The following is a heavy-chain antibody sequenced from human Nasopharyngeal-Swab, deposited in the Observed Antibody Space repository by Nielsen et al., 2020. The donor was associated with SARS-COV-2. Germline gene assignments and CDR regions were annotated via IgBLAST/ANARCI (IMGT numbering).Heavy chain of an antibody. Sequence: ESLKISCAASGLSVSSNYMSWVRQAPGKGLEWVSIIYPGGSTYYADSVKGRFTISRDSSRNTLYLQMNSLTAEDTAVYYCARVLDGYNGFDYWGQGTLVTVSS. V-gene: IGHV3-53*01. CDR2: IYPGGST. CDR1: GLSVSSNY. CDR3: ARVLDGYNGFDY. J-gene: IGHJ4*02. D-gene: IGHD5-24*01.